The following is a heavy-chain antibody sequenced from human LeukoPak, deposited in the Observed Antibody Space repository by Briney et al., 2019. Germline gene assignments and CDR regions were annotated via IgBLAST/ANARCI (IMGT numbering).Heavy chain of an antibody. J-gene: IGHJ6*02. V-gene: IGHV4-4*07. CDR2: IYSSGNT. D-gene: IGHD3-10*02. CDR3: ATSYVFREGYYHYGMDV. Sequence: PSETLSLTCIVSGGAISSYYWTWIRQPAGKGLEWIGRIYSSGNTKYNPSLKSRVTMSLDTSKNQFSLKLTSVTAADTAMYYCATSYVFREGYYHYGMDVWGQGTTVTVSS. CDR1: GGAISSYY.